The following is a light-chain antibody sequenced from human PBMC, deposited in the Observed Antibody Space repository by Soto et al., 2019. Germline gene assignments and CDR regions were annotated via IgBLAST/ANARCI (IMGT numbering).Light chain of an antibody. CDR3: SSYTSSSLCV. J-gene: IGLJ1*01. CDR1: SSDVGGYNY. V-gene: IGLV2-14*01. Sequence: QSALTQPASVSGSPGQSITISCTGTSSDVGGYNYVSWYQQHPGKAPKLMIYDVSNRPSGVSNRFSGSKSCNTASLTISGLQAEDEADYYCSSYTSSSLCVFGTGTKLTVL. CDR2: DVS.